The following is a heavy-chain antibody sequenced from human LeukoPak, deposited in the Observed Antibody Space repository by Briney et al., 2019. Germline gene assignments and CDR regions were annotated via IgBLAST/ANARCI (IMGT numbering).Heavy chain of an antibody. CDR1: GGFFTSSTYY. J-gene: IGHJ4*02. D-gene: IGHD3-22*01. V-gene: IGHV4-39*01. CDR2: MYYSGST. Sequence: PSETLSLTCTVSGGFFTSSTYYWGWIRQPPGKGLEWIGSMYYSGSTYYNQSLKSRLIISVDTSTNQFSLKLTSVTAADTAMYYCARQYYDSSGYYPWYFDYWGQGTLVTVSS. CDR3: ARQYYDSSGYYPWYFDY.